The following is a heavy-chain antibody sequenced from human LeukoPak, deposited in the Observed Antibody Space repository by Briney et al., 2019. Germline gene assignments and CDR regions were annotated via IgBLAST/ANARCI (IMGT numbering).Heavy chain of an antibody. CDR1: GFTFSSYA. J-gene: IGHJ3*02. CDR3: AKDIYGSGSYYHGDAFDI. V-gene: IGHV3-23*01. CDR2: ISGSGGST. Sequence: GGSLRLSCAASGFTFSSYAMSWVRRAPGKGLEWVSAISGSGGSTYYADSVKGRFTISRDNSKNTLYLQMNSLRAEDTAVYYCAKDIYGSGSYYHGDAFDIWGQGTMVTVSS. D-gene: IGHD3-10*01.